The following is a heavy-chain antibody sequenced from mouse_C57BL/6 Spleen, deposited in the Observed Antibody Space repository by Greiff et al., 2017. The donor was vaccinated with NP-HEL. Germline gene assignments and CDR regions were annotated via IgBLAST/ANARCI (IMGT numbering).Heavy chain of an antibody. CDR2: IDPSDSYT. CDR3: ARESYDYVAMDY. J-gene: IGHJ4*01. Sequence: VQLQQPGAELVKPGASVKLSCKASGYTFTSYWMQWVKQRPGQGLEWIGEIDPSDSYTNYNQKFKGKATLTVDTSSSTAYMQLSSLTSEDSAVYYCARESYDYVAMDYWGQGTSVTVSS. V-gene: IGHV1-50*01. CDR1: GYTFTSYW. D-gene: IGHD2-12*01.